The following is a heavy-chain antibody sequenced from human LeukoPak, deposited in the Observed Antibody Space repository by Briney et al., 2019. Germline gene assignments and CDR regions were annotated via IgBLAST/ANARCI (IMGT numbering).Heavy chain of an antibody. V-gene: IGHV4-39*02. CDR1: GGSFSSSSFN. Sequence: SETLSLTCTVSGGSFSSSSFNWAWTRQPPGKGLEWIGAIYYSGHTYYNPSLKSRVTMSADTSKTQFSLKLSSVTAADTAVYYCAREIHYDILTGYPGYYMDVWGKGTTVTVS. CDR2: IYYSGHT. J-gene: IGHJ6*03. D-gene: IGHD3-9*01. CDR3: AREIHYDILTGYPGYYMDV.